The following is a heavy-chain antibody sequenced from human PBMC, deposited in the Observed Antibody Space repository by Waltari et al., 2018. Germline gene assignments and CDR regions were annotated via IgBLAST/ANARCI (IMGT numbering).Heavy chain of an antibody. Sequence: QVQLVQSGAEVKKPGSSVKVSCKASGGTFSSYAISWVRQAPGQGREWMGRIIPILGTASYAQRVQGRVTSTADESTSTAYMELSSLRSEDTAVYYCAREDESLDAFDIWGQGTMVTVSS. CDR3: AREDESLDAFDI. CDR2: IIPILGTA. V-gene: IGHV1-69*15. J-gene: IGHJ3*02. CDR1: GGTFSSYA.